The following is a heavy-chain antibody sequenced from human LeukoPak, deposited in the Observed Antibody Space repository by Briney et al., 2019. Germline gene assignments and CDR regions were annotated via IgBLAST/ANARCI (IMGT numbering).Heavy chain of an antibody. J-gene: IGHJ4*02. CDR1: GFTFGTYS. Sequence: GGSLRLSCAASGFTFGTYSMNWVRQAPGKGLEWVSYISSRSSTIYYADSVKGRFTISRDNSKNTLYLQMNSLRAEDTAVYSCAVPQWELLNWGQGTLVTVSS. CDR3: AVPQWELLN. CDR2: ISSRSSTI. V-gene: IGHV3-48*01. D-gene: IGHD1-26*01.